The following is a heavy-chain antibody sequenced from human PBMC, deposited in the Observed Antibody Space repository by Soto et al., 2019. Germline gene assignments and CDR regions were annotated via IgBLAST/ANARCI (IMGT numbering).Heavy chain of an antibody. J-gene: IGHJ4*02. CDR1: GFTFSGYA. CDR2: ISGSGGST. CDR3: AKVGARVVAAHYFDY. V-gene: IGHV3-23*01. Sequence: GSLRLSCAASGFTFSGYAMSWVRQAPGKGLEWVSAISGSGGSTYYADSVKGRFTISRDNSKNTLYLQMNSLRAEDTAVYYCAKVGARVVAAHYFDYWGQGTLVTVSS. D-gene: IGHD2-15*01.